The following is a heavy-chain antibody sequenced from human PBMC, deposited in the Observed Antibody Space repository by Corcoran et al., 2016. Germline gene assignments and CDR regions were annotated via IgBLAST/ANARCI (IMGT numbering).Heavy chain of an antibody. D-gene: IGHD3-10*01. CDR2: IKSKTDGGTT. CDR1: GFTFSNAW. V-gene: IGHV3-15*07. Sequence: EVQLVESGGGLVKPGGSLRLSCAASGFTFSNAWMNWVRQAPGKGLEWVGRIKSKTDGGTTDYAAPVKGRFTISRDDSKNTLYLQMNSLKTEDTAVYYWTTGLVGRWFGEGSYGMDVWGQGTTVTVSS. CDR3: TTGLVGRWFGEGSYGMDV. J-gene: IGHJ6*02.